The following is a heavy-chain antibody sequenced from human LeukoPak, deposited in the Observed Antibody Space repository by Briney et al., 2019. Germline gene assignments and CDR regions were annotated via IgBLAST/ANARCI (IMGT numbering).Heavy chain of an antibody. V-gene: IGHV3-48*04. J-gene: IGHJ4*02. CDR3: ARSSTTYYYDTSSHY. Sequence: GGSLKLSCAASGFTFSSYSMNWVRQAPGKGLEWVSYISSSGTNIYYADSVKGRFTISRDNAKNSLYLQMNSLRAEDTAVYYCARSSTTYYYDTSSHYWGQGTLVTVSS. D-gene: IGHD3-22*01. CDR2: ISSSGTNI. CDR1: GFTFSSYS.